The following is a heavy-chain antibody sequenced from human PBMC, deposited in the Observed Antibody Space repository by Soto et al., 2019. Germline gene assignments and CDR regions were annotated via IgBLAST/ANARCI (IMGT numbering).Heavy chain of an antibody. CDR1: GYSFTKYY. J-gene: IGHJ5*02. D-gene: IGHD2-21*01. Sequence: ASVKVSCKASGYSFTKYYIHWVRQAPGQGLEWMGVINPTGGSTSYAQKFQGTVTMTRDTSASTVYMELSSLRSDDTAVYYCARTSRGTSFPFDPWGQGTLVTVSS. CDR2: INPTGGST. CDR3: ARTSRGTSFPFDP. V-gene: IGHV1-46*01.